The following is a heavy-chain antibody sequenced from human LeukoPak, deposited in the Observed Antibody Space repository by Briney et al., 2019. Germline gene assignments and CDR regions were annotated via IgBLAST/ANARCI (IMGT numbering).Heavy chain of an antibody. CDR1: GFTFDDYG. V-gene: IGHV3-20*04. Sequence: PGGSLRLSCAASGFTFDDYGMSWVRQAPGRGLEWVSGINWNGGSTGYADSVKGRFTISRDNAKNSLYLQMNSLRAEDTALYYCAKEGYSYWYFDLWGRGTLVTVSS. CDR3: AKEGYSYWYFDL. D-gene: IGHD6-13*01. J-gene: IGHJ2*01. CDR2: INWNGGST.